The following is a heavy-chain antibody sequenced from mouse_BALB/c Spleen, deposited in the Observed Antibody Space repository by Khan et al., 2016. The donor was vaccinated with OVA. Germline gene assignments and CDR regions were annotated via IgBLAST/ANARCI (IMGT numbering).Heavy chain of an antibody. CDR3: ARKGPLCYFDY. J-gene: IGHJ2*01. Sequence: QVQLQQSGAELAKPGASVKMSCKASGYTFTSYWILWVKQRPGQGLEWIGYINPRTAYTEYNQNFKDKATLTADKSSSTAYMQLSSLTSEDSAVYYCARKGPLCYFDYWGQGTTLTVSA. V-gene: IGHV1-7*01. CDR2: INPRTAYT. D-gene: IGHD6-1*01. CDR1: GYTFTSYW.